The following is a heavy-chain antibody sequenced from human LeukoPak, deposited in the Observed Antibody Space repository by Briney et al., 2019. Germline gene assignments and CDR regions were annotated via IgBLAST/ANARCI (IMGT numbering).Heavy chain of an antibody. D-gene: IGHD6-19*01. CDR2: ISCDGESR. CDR3: AKVAGSSGWYGGNAFDI. V-gene: IGHV3-23*01. Sequence: GGSLRLSCSASEFTFSNYAMSWARQTPGKGLEWVLGISCDGESRYYADSVNGRITISRDNSKNTLYLQMNSPRAEDTALYYCAKVAGSSGWYGGNAFDIWGQGTMVTVSS. J-gene: IGHJ3*02. CDR1: EFTFSNYA.